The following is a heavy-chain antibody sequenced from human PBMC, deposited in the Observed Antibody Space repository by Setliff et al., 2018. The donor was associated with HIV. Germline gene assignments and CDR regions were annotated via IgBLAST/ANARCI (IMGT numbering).Heavy chain of an antibody. D-gene: IGHD2-2*01. V-gene: IGHV4-39*06. CDR1: DGSMASGSYY. J-gene: IGHJ4*02. CDR2: VYYSGTT. Sequence: SETLSLTCSVSDGSMASGSYYWGWIRQPPGKGLEWIGSVYYSGTTYYNPSLKSRLRMSVDTSKNQFTLKVISMTAADTAVYYCARLSCSSNSCPFDYWVQGTLVTVSS. CDR3: ARLSCSSNSCPFDY.